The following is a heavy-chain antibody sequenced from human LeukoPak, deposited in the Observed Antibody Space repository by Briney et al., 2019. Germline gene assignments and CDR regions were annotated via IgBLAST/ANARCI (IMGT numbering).Heavy chain of an antibody. CDR3: ARGGYSRGQGSPFDY. D-gene: IGHD6-19*01. V-gene: IGHV7-4-1*02. Sequence: ASVKVSCKASGYTFTRYGISWVRQAPGQGLECMGWINTNTGNPTFVQGFTGRFVFSLDTSVSAAYLQISSLKAEDTAVYYCARGGYSRGQGSPFDYWGQGTLVTVSS. CDR2: INTNTGNP. J-gene: IGHJ4*02. CDR1: GYTFTRYG.